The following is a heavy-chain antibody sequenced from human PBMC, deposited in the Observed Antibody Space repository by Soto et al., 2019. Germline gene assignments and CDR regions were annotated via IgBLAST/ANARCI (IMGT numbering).Heavy chain of an antibody. D-gene: IGHD2-15*01. CDR3: ATRHLPYCSGGTCNPFDF. J-gene: IGHJ4*02. Sequence: EVQLLESGGGLVQPGGSLRLSCAASGFTFSSYAMSWVRQAPGKGLEWVSTISVSGDSTFSADSVKGRLAVSRDNSKNTIYLQMNSLRAEDTAIYYCATRHLPYCSGGTCNPFDFWGQGTLVTVSS. V-gene: IGHV3-23*01. CDR1: GFTFSSYA. CDR2: ISVSGDST.